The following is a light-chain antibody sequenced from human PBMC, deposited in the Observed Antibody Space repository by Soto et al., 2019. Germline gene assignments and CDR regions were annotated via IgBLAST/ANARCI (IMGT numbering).Light chain of an antibody. CDR3: QQNYTPPLYT. Sequence: DVQMTQSPFFLSASVGDRIAISCRASQPISGYLNWYQHKPGKAPNLLIRAASILQPGVPSRFSGSGSGTDIIITSSRLVPDDGATYFCQQNYTPPLYTFGQGTHLEI. V-gene: IGKV1-39*01. J-gene: IGKJ2*01. CDR2: AAS. CDR1: QPISGY.